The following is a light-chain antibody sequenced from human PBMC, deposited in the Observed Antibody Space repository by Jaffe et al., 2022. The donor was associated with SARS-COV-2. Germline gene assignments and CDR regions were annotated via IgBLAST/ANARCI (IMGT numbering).Light chain of an antibody. J-gene: IGLJ3*02. CDR2: EGT. CDR1: SSDIGSYNL. V-gene: IGLV2-23*01. CDR3: CSYAGSDTWV. Sequence: QSALTQPASVSGSPGQSITISCTGTSSDIGSYNLVSWYQQHPGKAPKLIIYEGTKRPSGVSNRFSGSKSGKAASLTISGLQAEDEADYYCCSYAGSDTWVFGGGTKLTVL.